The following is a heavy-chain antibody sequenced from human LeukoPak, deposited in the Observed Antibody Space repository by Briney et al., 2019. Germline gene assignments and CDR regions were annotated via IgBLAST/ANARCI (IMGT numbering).Heavy chain of an antibody. J-gene: IGHJ4*02. V-gene: IGHV1-46*01. CDR3: ARGVSYYDSSGYYQEASDY. CDR2: INPSGGST. Sequence: ASVKVSCKASGYTFTSYYMHWVRQAPGQGLEWMGIINPSGGSTSYAQKFQGRVTMTRDTSTSTVYMELSSLRSEDTAVYYCARGVSYYDSSGYYQEASDYWGQGTLVTVSS. D-gene: IGHD3-22*01. CDR1: GYTFTSYY.